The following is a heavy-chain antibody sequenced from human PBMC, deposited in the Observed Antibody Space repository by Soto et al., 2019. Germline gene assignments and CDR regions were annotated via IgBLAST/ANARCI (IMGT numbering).Heavy chain of an antibody. Sequence: GGSLRLSCAASCFTFISYAMRWVRQAPGKGLEWVSAISGSVSGGRIDTHYAHSVKGRFTNSRDNPIDTLYLQMNSLRTEDAAVYYCGRPRGDGVFDGYDIWGQGAMVTV. V-gene: IGHV3-23*01. CDR3: GRPRGDGVFDGYDI. J-gene: IGHJ3*02. CDR2: ISGSVSGGRIDT. CDR1: CFTFISYA. D-gene: IGHD4-17*01.